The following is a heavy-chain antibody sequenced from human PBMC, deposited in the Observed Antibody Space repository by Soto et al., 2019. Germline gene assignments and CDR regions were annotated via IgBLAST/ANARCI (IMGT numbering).Heavy chain of an antibody. CDR3: AKGGRQWLVTSDFNY. CDR1: GFTFSDYA. Sequence: VQLVESGGGVVQPGRSLRLSCAASGFTFSDYAMHWVRQAPGKGLEWVAVVSHDGRNTHYADSVKGRFTISRDSSKNTVSLEMPSLRAEDTAVYSCAKGGRQWLVTSDFNYWGKGALVTVSS. J-gene: IGHJ4*02. CDR2: VSHDGRNT. V-gene: IGHV3-30*18. D-gene: IGHD6-19*01.